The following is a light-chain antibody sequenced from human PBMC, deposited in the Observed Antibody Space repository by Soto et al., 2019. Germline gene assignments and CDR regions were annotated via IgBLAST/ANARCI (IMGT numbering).Light chain of an antibody. CDR2: GAS. CDR1: ESVSSN. CDR3: QQYNKWPLT. Sequence: EIVMTQSPATLSVSQGERATLSCRASESVSSNLAWYQQKPGQAPSLLIYGASTRATGVPARFSGSGSGTEFTLTISGLQSEDFAVFYCQQYNKWPLTFGGGTKVELK. J-gene: IGKJ4*02. V-gene: IGKV3-15*01.